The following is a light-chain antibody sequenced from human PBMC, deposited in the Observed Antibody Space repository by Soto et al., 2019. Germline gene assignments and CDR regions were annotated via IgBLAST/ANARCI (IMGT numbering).Light chain of an antibody. CDR3: QQRSNWPIT. J-gene: IGKJ5*01. V-gene: IGKV3-11*01. Sequence: EIVMTQSPATLSVSPGERATLSCRASLSLGTNLAWYQQKPGQAPRLLIYGASNRATGIPARFSGSGSGTDFTLTISSLEPEDFAVYYCQQRSNWPITFGQWTRLEIK. CDR2: GAS. CDR1: LSLGTN.